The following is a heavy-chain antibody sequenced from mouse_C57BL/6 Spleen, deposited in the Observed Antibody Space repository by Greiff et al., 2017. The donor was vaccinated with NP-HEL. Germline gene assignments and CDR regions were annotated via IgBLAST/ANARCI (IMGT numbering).Heavy chain of an antibody. V-gene: IGHV1-26*01. Sequence: EVQLQQSGPELVKPGASVKISCKASGYTFTDYYMNWVKQSHGKSLEWIGDINPNNGGTSYNQKFKGKATLTVDKSSSTAYMALRSLTSEDSAVYYCARVYDFAWFAYWGQGTLVTVTA. CDR2: INPNNGGT. D-gene: IGHD2-3*01. CDR1: GYTFTDYY. CDR3: ARVYDFAWFAY. J-gene: IGHJ3*01.